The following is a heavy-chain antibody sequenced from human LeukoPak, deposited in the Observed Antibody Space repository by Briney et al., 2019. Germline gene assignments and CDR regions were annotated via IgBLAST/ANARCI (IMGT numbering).Heavy chain of an antibody. J-gene: IGHJ6*03. CDR2: ISSSSSYI. Sequence: PGGSLRLSCAASGFTFSSYSMNWVRQAPGKGLEWVSSISSSSSYIYYADSLKGRFTISRDNAKNSLYLQMNSLRAEDTAVYYCARFKNYDFWSGSLNYYYYYMDVWGKGTTVTVSS. CDR3: ARFKNYDFWSGSLNYYYYYMDV. CDR1: GFTFSSYS. V-gene: IGHV3-21*01. D-gene: IGHD3-3*01.